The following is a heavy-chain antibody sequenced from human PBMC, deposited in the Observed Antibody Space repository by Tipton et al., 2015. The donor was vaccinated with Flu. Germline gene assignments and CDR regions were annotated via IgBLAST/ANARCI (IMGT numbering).Heavy chain of an antibody. CDR3: ARVRVRPDPYYYGMDV. Sequence: QSGAEVKKPGASVKVSCKASGYTFTGYYMHWVRQAPGQGLEWMGWINPNSGGTNYAQKLQGRVTMTRDTSISTAYMELSRLRSDDTAVYYCARVRVRPDPYYYGMDVWGQGTTITVSS. V-gene: IGHV1-2*02. CDR1: GYTFTGYY. J-gene: IGHJ6*02. CDR2: INPNSGGT. D-gene: IGHD4/OR15-4a*01.